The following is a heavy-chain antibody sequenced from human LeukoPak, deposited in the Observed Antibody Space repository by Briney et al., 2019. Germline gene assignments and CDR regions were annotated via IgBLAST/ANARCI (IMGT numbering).Heavy chain of an antibody. CDR3: ARVAWGPHLHAFDI. CDR1: GFTFSSYS. J-gene: IGHJ3*02. D-gene: IGHD3-16*01. Sequence: GGSLRLSCAASGFTFSSYSMNWVRQAPGKGLEWVSYISSSSSTIYYADSVKGRFTISRDNAKNSLYLQMNSLRAEDTAVYYCARVAWGPHLHAFDIWGQGTMVTVSS. CDR2: ISSSSSTI. V-gene: IGHV3-48*04.